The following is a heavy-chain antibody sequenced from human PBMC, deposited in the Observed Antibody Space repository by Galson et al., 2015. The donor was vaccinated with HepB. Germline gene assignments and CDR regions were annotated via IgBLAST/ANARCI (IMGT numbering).Heavy chain of an antibody. CDR1: GGSISSSSYY. J-gene: IGHJ4*02. Sequence: ETLSLTCTVSGGSISSSSYYWGWIRQPPGKGLEWIGSIYYSGSTYYNPSLTSRVTISVDTSKNQFSLKLSSVTAADTAVYYCARGTVLDYYDSQPQDYWGQGTLVTVSS. CDR3: ARGTVLDYYDSQPQDY. CDR2: IYYSGST. V-gene: IGHV4-39*01. D-gene: IGHD3-22*01.